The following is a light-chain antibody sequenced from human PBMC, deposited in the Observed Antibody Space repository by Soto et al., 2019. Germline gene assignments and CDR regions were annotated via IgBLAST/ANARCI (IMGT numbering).Light chain of an antibody. CDR2: EVS. Sequence: QSALTQPPSASGSPGQSVTISCTGTSSDVGRYSYVSWYQQHPGKAPKLMIYEVSKRPSGVPDRFSGSKSGNTASLTVSGLQAEDEADYYCAAWDDILNGYVFGGGTQLTVL. V-gene: IGLV2-8*01. CDR1: SSDVGRYSY. CDR3: AAWDDILNGYV. J-gene: IGLJ7*01.